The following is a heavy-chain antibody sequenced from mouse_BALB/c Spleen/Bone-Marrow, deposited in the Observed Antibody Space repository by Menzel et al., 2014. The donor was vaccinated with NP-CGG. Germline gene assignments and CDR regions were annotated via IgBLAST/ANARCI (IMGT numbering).Heavy chain of an antibody. Sequence: VKLMESGAELVRPGTSVTLPCKASGYTFTDYKMHWVKQTPVHGLEWIGLIDPETGGTAYNQKFKGKATLTADKSSSTAYMDLRSLTSEDSAVYYCTIVAYWGQGTLVAVSA. CDR3: TIVAY. CDR2: IDPETGGT. J-gene: IGHJ3*01. V-gene: IGHV1-15*01. CDR1: GYTFTDYK.